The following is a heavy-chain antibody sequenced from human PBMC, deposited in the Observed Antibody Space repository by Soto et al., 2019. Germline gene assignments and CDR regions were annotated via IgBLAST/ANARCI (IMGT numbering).Heavy chain of an antibody. CDR3: ARTVLEWLLYCYFDY. CDR2: IYYSGST. D-gene: IGHD3-3*01. V-gene: IGHV4-39*01. Sequence: SETLSLTCTVSGGSISSSSYYWGWIRQPPGKGLEWIGSIYYSGSTYYNPSLKSRVTISVDTSKNQFSLKLSSVTAADTAVYYCARTVLEWLLYCYFDYWGQGTLVTVSS. CDR1: GGSISSSSYY. J-gene: IGHJ4*02.